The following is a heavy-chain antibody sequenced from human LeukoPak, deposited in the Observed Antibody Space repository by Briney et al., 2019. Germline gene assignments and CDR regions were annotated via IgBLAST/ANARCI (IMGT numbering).Heavy chain of an antibody. CDR3: ATRTYYSSGSFWNWFDP. CDR2: ILYSGTT. J-gene: IGHJ5*02. CDR1: GGSINSTSSY. D-gene: IGHD3-10*01. V-gene: IGHV4-39*01. Sequence: SETLSLTCSVPGGSINSTSSYWAWIRLSPGKGLEWIGSILYSGTTFYNPSLKSRVTISVDTSRSQFFLNLRSVTAADTAVYYCATRTYYSSGSFWNWFDPWGQGALVTVSS.